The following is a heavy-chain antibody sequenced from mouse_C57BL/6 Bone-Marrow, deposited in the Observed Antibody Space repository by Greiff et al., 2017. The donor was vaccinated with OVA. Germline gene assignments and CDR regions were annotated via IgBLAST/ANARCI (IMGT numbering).Heavy chain of an antibody. J-gene: IGHJ4*01. D-gene: IGHD1-1*01. CDR2: ILPGSGST. Sequence: QVQLQQSGAELMKPGASVKLSCKATGYTFTGYWIEWVKQRPGHGLEWIGEILPGSGSTNSNEKFKGKATFTADTASNTAYMQLSSLTTEDSAIYYGARRGLLLRGYAMDYWGQGTAVTVSS. V-gene: IGHV1-9*01. CDR3: ARRGLLLRGYAMDY. CDR1: GYTFTGYW.